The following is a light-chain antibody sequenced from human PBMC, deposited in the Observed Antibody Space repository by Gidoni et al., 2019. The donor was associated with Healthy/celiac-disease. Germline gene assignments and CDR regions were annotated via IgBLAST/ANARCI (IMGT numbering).Light chain of an antibody. V-gene: IGLV2-11*01. CDR3: CSYAGSYTLRV. CDR2: DVS. Sequence: QSALTQPRSVSGSPGQSVTISCPGTSSDVGGYNYVSWYQQHPGKAPKLMIYDVSKRPSGVPDRFSGSKSGNTASLTISGLQAEYEADYYCCSYAGSYTLRVFGGGTKLTVL. J-gene: IGLJ2*01. CDR1: SSDVGGYNY.